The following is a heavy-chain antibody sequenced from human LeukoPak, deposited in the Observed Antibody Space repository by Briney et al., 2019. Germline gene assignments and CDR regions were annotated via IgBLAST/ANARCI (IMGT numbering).Heavy chain of an antibody. D-gene: IGHD3-9*01. CDR3: ARDFDDILTGLTQHYYYYGMDV. CDR1: GFTFSSYA. Sequence: GGSLRLSCAASGFTFSSYAMHWVRQAPGKGLEWVAVISYDGSNKYYADSVKGRFTISRDNSKNTLYLQMNSLRAEDTAVYYCARDFDDILTGLTQHYYYYGMDVWGQGTTVTVSS. V-gene: IGHV3-30-3*01. J-gene: IGHJ6*02. CDR2: ISYDGSNK.